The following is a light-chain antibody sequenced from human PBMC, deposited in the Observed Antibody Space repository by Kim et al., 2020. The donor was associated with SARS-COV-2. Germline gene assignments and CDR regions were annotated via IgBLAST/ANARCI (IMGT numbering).Light chain of an antibody. Sequence: QSITISCTGTRSDVAAYNFVSWYQQPPGEAPKVIIYDVDNRPSGVSNRFSGSKSGNTASLTISEVQAEDEADYYCTSFRSHNTLLFCGGAQLTVL. CDR1: RSDVAAYNF. CDR3: TSFRSHNTLL. CDR2: DVD. J-gene: IGLJ3*02. V-gene: IGLV2-14*04.